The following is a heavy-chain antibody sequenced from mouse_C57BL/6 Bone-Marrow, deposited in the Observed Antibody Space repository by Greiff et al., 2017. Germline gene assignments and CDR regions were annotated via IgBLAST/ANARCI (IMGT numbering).Heavy chain of an antibody. V-gene: IGHV1-47*01. D-gene: IGHD1-1*01. CDR1: GYTFTTYP. CDR3: ARGRWDGSSYWYFDV. Sequence: VQLQESGAELVKPGASVQMSCKASGYTFTTYPIEWMKQNHGKSLEWIGNFHPYNDDTKYNEKFKGKATLTVEKSSSTVYLELSRLTSDDSAVYYCARGRWDGSSYWYFDVWGTGTTVTVSS. J-gene: IGHJ1*03. CDR2: FHPYNDDT.